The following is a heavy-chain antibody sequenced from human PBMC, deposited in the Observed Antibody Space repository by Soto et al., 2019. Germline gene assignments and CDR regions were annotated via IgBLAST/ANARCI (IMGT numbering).Heavy chain of an antibody. V-gene: IGHV4-34*01. CDR3: ARAPKVSGSSQTRPDF. CDR1: SGSFSGYY. CDR2: ISQSGNT. Sequence: SETLSLTCSIYSGSFSGYYWSWIRQPPGKGLEWIGEISQSGNTNYSPSLKSRVSISVDTSKKQFSLNLASVSAADTAVYYCARAPKVSGSSQTRPDFWGQGTLVTVSS. D-gene: IGHD6-6*01. J-gene: IGHJ4*02.